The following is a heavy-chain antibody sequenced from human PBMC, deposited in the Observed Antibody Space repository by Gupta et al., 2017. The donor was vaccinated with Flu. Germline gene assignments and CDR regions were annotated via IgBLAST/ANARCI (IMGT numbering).Heavy chain of an antibody. V-gene: IGHV4-59*01. Sequence: QVHLRESGPGLVRPSETLSLTCSVAGDSLSRSYWNWFRQRPGQGLEWIGYVYRGGTTVYNPSLRSRVTISVDSSQSQVSLKLTSVTAADTATYYCARAEGDLKKVYNGKVSYSLETFFYGVDVWGQGTTVTVSS. CDR1: GDSLSRSY. CDR3: ARAEGDLKKVYNGKVSYSLETFFYGVDV. D-gene: IGHD2-21*01. J-gene: IGHJ6*02. CDR2: VYRGGTT.